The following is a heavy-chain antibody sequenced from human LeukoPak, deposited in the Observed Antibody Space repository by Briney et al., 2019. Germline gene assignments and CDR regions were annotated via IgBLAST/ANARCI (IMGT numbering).Heavy chain of an antibody. CDR3: IRDFRSADL. V-gene: IGHV3-74*01. J-gene: IGHJ5*02. CDR2: IYVDGRTT. Sequence: GGSLRLSCVASGFTSSNYWMHWVRQPPGKGLVWVSRIYVDGRTTNYADSVKGRFTISRDNAKNTVYLEMNSLSVEDTATYYCIRDFRSADLWGQGALVTVTS. CDR1: GFTSSNYW.